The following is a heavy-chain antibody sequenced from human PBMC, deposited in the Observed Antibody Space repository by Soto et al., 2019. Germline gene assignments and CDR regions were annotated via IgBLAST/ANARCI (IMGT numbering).Heavy chain of an antibody. CDR1: GFTFSSYA. D-gene: IGHD3-16*02. V-gene: IGHV3-30-3*01. CDR3: AREARTGYDYVWGSYRYYHYYGMDV. CDR2: ISYDGSNK. J-gene: IGHJ6*02. Sequence: GGSLRLSCAASGFTFSSYAMHWVRQAPGKGLEWVAVISYDGSNKYYADSVKGRFTISRDNSKNSLYLQMNSLRAEDTAVYYCAREARTGYDYVWGSYRYYHYYGMDVWGQGTTVTVSS.